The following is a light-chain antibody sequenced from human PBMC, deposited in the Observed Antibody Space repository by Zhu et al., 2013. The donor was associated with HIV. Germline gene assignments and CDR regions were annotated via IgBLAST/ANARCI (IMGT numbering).Light chain of an antibody. Sequence: SYELTQPPSVSVSPGQTASITCSGDKLGNKYACWYQQKPGQSPVLVIYQDDKRPSGIPERFSGSNSGNTATLTISGTQAMDEADYYCQAWDRSTVVFGGGTKLTVL. J-gene: IGLJ2*01. CDR3: QAWDRSTVV. V-gene: IGLV3-1*01. CDR2: QDD. CDR1: KLGNKY.